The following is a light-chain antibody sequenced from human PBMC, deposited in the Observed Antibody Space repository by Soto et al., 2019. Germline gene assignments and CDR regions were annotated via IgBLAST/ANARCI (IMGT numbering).Light chain of an antibody. J-gene: IGLJ3*02. CDR2: LNSDGSH. CDR3: QTWGTGIWV. CDR1: SGYSTYG. Sequence: QSVLTQSPSASASLGASVKLTCTLSSGYSTYGIAWHQQQPEKGPRFLMKLNSDGSHNKGDGIPERFSGSSSGAERYLTISSLQLEDEADYYCQTWGTGIWVFGGGTKLTVL. V-gene: IGLV4-69*01.